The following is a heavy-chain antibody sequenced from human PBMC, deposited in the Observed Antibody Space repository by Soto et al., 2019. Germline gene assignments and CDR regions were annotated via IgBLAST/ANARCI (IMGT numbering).Heavy chain of an antibody. CDR3: VMVDNYVTPTPQDV. CDR1: GYIFVNYG. V-gene: IGHV1-18*01. Sequence: QVQLVQSGDEVKKPGASVKVSCKASGYIFVNYGIAWVRQAPGQGLEWMGWISPYTGNTHSATKIQGRLTMTTDPSTSTDYMDLGSLTSDDTAVYYCVMVDNYVTPTPQDVWGQGTTVTVSS. D-gene: IGHD3-16*01. CDR2: ISPYTGNT. J-gene: IGHJ6*02.